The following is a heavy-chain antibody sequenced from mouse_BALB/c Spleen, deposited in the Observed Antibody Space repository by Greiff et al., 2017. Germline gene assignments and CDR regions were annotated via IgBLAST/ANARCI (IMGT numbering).Heavy chain of an antibody. CDR1: GFTFSSYA. CDR3: ARHGDYRFAY. V-gene: IGHV5-9-3*01. Sequence: EVQLVESGGGLVKPGGSLKLSCAASGFTFSSYAMSWVRQTPEKRLEWVATISSGGSYTYYPDSVKGRFTISRDNAKNTLYLQMSSLRSEDTAMYYCARHGDYRFAYWGQGTLVTVSA. J-gene: IGHJ3*01. D-gene: IGHD2-4*01. CDR2: ISSGGSYT.